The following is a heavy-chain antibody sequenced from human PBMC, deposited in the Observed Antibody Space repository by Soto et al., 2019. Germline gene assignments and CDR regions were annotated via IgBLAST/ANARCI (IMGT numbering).Heavy chain of an antibody. CDR3: AKRPIDNYFDY. Sequence: QVQLVESGGGVVQPGRSLRLSCTTSGFTFSNYGMHWVRQAPGKGLEWVAVISGVGSIKHYADSVKGRFTISRDNSKDTVDLQNNSLRVEDTAVYYCAKRPIDNYFDYWGQGTLVTVSS. V-gene: IGHV3-30*18. D-gene: IGHD1-26*01. J-gene: IGHJ4*02. CDR1: GFTFSNYG. CDR2: ISGVGSIK.